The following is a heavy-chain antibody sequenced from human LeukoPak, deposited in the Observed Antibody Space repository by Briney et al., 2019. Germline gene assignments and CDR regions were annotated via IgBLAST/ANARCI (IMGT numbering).Heavy chain of an antibody. Sequence: GESLKISCKGSGYSFSSYWIGWVRQMPGQGLEWMGIIYPGDSETTYSPSFQGQVTFSADKSISTAYLLWSSLKASDTAMYYCARRIAAAGAFDYWGQGTLVTVSS. J-gene: IGHJ4*02. CDR1: GYSFSSYW. CDR2: IYPGDSET. V-gene: IGHV5-51*01. CDR3: ARRIAAAGAFDY. D-gene: IGHD6-13*01.